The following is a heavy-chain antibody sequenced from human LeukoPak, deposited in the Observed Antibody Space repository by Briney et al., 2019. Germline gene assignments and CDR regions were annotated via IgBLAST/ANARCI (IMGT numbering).Heavy chain of an antibody. J-gene: IGHJ4*02. V-gene: IGHV3-20*04. D-gene: IGHD3-3*01. CDR2: INWNGGST. CDR1: GFTFDDYG. CDR3: ARGSDDFWSGYYQDY. Sequence: PGGSLRLSCAASGFTFDDYGMSWVRQAPGKGLEWVSGINWNGGSTGYADSVKGRFTISRDNAKNSPYLQMNSLRAEDTAVYYCARGSDDFWSGYYQDYWGQGTLVTVSS.